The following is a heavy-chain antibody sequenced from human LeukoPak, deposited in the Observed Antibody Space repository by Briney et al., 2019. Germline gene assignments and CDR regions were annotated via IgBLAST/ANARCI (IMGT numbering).Heavy chain of an antibody. CDR1: GFTFSSYS. Sequence: PGGSLRLSCAASGFTFSSYSMNWVRQAPGKGLEWVSYISSSSGTIYYADSVKGRFTISRDNAKNSLYLQMNSLRAEDTAVYYCASEPLIDYWGQGTLVTVSS. CDR2: ISSSSGTI. J-gene: IGHJ4*02. V-gene: IGHV3-48*01. CDR3: ASEPLIDY.